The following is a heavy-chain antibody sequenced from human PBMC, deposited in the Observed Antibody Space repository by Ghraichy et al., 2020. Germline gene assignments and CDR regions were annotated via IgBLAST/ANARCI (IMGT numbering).Heavy chain of an antibody. J-gene: IGHJ3*02. D-gene: IGHD3-10*01. CDR3: ARRGADSDGFDI. V-gene: IGHV1-2*02. CDR2: INPNSGGT. CDR1: GYTFTSYS. Sequence: ASVKVSCKASGYTFTSYSMHWVRQAPGQGLEWMGWINPNSGGTNYAQKFQGRVTMTRDTSISTAYMELSRLRSDDTAVYYCARRGADSDGFDIWGQGTMVTVSS.